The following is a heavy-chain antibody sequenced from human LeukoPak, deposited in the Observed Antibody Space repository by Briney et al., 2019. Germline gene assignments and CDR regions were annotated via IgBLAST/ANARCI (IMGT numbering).Heavy chain of an antibody. CDR2: ISYDGIYK. V-gene: IGHV3-30*18. D-gene: IGHD1-26*01. J-gene: IGHJ4*02. CDR3: AKSRVGATTFDY. CDR1: GFTFSSYA. Sequence: PGGSLRLSCAASGFTFSSYAMHWVRQSPGKGLEWVAVISYDGIYKYYADSVQDRFNISRDNSKNTLYLQMNSLRAEDTAVYYCAKSRVGATTFDYWGQGTLVTVSS.